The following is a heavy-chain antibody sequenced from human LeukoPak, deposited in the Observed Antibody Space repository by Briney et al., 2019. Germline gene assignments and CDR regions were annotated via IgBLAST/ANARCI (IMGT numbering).Heavy chain of an antibody. V-gene: IGHV4-34*01. CDR2: INHSGST. J-gene: IGHJ6*02. Sequence: SETLSLTCAVYGGSFSGYYWSWIRQPPGKGLEWIGEINHSGSTNYNPSLKSRVTISVDTSKNQFSLKLSSVTAADTAVYYCASRSSSSWYGGYYYYGMDVWSQGTTVTVSS. CDR3: ASRSSSSWYGGYYYYGMDV. D-gene: IGHD6-13*01. CDR1: GGSFSGYY.